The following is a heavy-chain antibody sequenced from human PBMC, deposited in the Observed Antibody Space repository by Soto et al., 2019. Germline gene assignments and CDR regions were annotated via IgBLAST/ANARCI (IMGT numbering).Heavy chain of an antibody. CDR2: ISAYNGNT. CDR1: GYTFTSYG. Sequence: ASVKVSCKASGYTFTSYGISWVRQAPGQGLEWMGWISAYNGNTNYAQKLQGRVTMTTDTSTSTAYMELRSLRSDDTAVYYCARDGDYYGSGSSPYSYMDVWGKGTTVTVSS. CDR3: ARDGDYYGSGSSPYSYMDV. J-gene: IGHJ6*03. D-gene: IGHD3-10*01. V-gene: IGHV1-18*01.